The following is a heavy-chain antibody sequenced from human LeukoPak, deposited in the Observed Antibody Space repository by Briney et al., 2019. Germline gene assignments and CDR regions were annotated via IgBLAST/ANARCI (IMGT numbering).Heavy chain of an antibody. CDR3: ARSPYMVRGLVDWFDP. CDR1: GGSISSSSYY. D-gene: IGHD3-10*01. CDR2: IYYSGST. Sequence: SETLSLTCTVYGGSISSSSYYWGWIRQPPGKGLEWIGSIYYSGSTYYNPSLKSRVTISVDTSKNQFSLKLSSVTAADTAVYYCARSPYMVRGLVDWFDPWGQGTLVTVSS. J-gene: IGHJ5*02. V-gene: IGHV4-39*01.